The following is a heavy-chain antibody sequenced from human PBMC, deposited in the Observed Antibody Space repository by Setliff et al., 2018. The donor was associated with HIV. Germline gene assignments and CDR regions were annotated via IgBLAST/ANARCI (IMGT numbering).Heavy chain of an antibody. J-gene: IGHJ1*01. CDR2: ISYDGSNK. CDR1: GFTFSSYA. V-gene: IGHV3-30-3*01. CDR3: ARTDSYTAMIWP. D-gene: IGHD3-16*01. Sequence: WGYLRLSCAASGFTFSSYAMHWVRQAPGKGLEWVAVISYDGSNKYYADSLKVRFFVSRDNTKNSLYLQINNLSVEDTAMYFCARTDSYTAMIWPWGRGTMVTVSS.